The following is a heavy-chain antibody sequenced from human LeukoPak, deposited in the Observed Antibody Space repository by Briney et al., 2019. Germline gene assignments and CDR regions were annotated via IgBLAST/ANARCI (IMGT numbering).Heavy chain of an antibody. J-gene: IGHJ4*02. CDR2: INHGGRT. Sequence: SETLSLTCAVYGENFSIYFYSWIRQPPGKGLEWIGEINHGGRTSYNPSLKSRVTVSVDTSKNQFSLKLSSVTAADTAVYYCAKVGDTVSHPLDYWGQGTLVTVSS. D-gene: IGHD5-18*01. V-gene: IGHV4-34*08. CDR1: GENFSIYF. CDR3: AKVGDTVSHPLDY.